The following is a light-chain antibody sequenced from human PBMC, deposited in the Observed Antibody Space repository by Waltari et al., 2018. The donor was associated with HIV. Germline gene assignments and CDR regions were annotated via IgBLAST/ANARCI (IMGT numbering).Light chain of an antibody. V-gene: IGLV3-1*01. CDR1: KLGDTY. Sequence: SYELTPPPSMSVSQEQTASITCTGEKLGDTYVCWYQQKPGQSPLLVIYQNKKRPSGIPERFSGSNSGNTGTLTISGTQAVDEADYYCQAWDSSTRGLFGGGTKLTVL. CDR3: QAWDSSTRGL. CDR2: QNK. J-gene: IGLJ2*01.